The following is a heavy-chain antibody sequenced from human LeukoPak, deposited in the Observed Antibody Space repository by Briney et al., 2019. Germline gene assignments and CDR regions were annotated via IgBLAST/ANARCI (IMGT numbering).Heavy chain of an antibody. CDR3: ARPAAADPNWFDP. J-gene: IGHJ5*02. D-gene: IGHD6-13*01. CDR1: GGSISSSSYY. V-gene: IGHV4-39*01. Sequence: SETLSLTCTVSGGSISSSSYYWGWIRQPPGKGLEWIGSIYYSGSTYYNLSLKSRVTISVDTSKNQFSLKLSSVTAADTAVYYCARPAAADPNWFDPWGQGTLVTVSS. CDR2: IYYSGST.